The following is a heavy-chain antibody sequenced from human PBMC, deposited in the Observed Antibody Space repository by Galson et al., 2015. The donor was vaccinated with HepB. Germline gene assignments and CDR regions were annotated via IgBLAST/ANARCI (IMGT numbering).Heavy chain of an antibody. CDR3: ARDRDYRFDY. D-gene: IGHD4/OR15-4a*01. J-gene: IGHJ4*02. V-gene: IGHV1-18*04. Sequence: SVKVSCKASGYTFTTNGISWVRQAPGQGLEWMGWTSANSGDTRYAQNLQGRVTLTRDTSTSTAYLDLRSLRSDDTAAYYCARDRDYRFDYWGQGTLVTVSS. CDR2: TSANSGDT. CDR1: GYTFTTNG.